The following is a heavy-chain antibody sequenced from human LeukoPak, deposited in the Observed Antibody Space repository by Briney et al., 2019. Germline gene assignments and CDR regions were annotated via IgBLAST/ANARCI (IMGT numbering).Heavy chain of an antibody. CDR2: ISANNGNT. J-gene: IGHJ5*02. CDR3: ARVVVGGANNWFDP. CDR1: GYTFTNYG. D-gene: IGHD2-15*01. V-gene: IGHV1-18*01. Sequence: ASVKVSCKASGYTFTNYGLTWVRQAPGQGLEWMGWISANNGNTNYAQKYQGRVTMTTDTSTSTVYMELRSLRSEDTAVYYCARVVVGGANNWFDPWGQGTLVTVSS.